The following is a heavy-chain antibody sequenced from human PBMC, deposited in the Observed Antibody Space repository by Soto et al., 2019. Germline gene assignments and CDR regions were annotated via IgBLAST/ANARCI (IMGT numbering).Heavy chain of an antibody. J-gene: IGHJ5*02. V-gene: IGHV3-21*01. CDR1: GFTFSSYS. CDR2: ISSSSSYI. D-gene: IGHD2-15*01. Sequence: LRLSCAASGFTFSSYSMNWVRQAPGKGLEWVSSISSSSSYIYYADSVKGRFTISRDNAKNSLYLQMNSLRAEDTAVYYCSSGGSSHWFDPWGQGTLVTVSS. CDR3: SSGGSSHWFDP.